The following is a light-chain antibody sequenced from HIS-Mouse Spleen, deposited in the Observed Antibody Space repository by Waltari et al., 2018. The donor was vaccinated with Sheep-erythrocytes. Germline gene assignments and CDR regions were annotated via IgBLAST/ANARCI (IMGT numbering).Light chain of an antibody. V-gene: IGLV2-14*03. CDR2: DVS. CDR3: SSYTSSSTWV. J-gene: IGLJ3*02. CDR1: SSDVGGYHY. Sequence: QSALTQPASVSGSPGQSITIPCTGPSSDVGGYHYVSWYQQHPGKAPKLMIYDVSNRPSGVSNRFSGSKSGNTASLTISGLQSEDEADYYCSSYTSSSTWVFGGGTKLTVL.